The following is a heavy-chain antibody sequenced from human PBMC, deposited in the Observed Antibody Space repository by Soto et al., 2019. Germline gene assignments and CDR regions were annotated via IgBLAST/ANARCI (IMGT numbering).Heavy chain of an antibody. CDR2: IIPILGIA. Sequence: QVQLVQSGAEVKKPGSSVKVSCKASGGTFSSYTISWVRQAPGQGLEWMGRIIPILGIANYAQKFQGRVTITADKSTSTAYMELSSLTSEDTAVYYCARDCGGDCYRGDSDYWGQGTLVTVSS. V-gene: IGHV1-69*08. CDR3: ARDCGGDCYRGDSDY. J-gene: IGHJ4*02. CDR1: GGTFSSYT. D-gene: IGHD2-21*02.